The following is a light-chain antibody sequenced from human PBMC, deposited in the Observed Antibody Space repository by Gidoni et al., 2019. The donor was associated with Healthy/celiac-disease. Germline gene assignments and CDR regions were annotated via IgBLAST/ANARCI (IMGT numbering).Light chain of an antibody. J-gene: IGKJ1*01. CDR2: GAS. CDR3: QQYDSSSWT. CDR1: QSVSSSY. Sequence: EIVLTQSPGTLSLSPGERATLSCRASQSVSSSYLAWYQQKPGQAPRLLIYGASSRATGIPDRFSGSGSGTDFTLTINRLEPEDFAVYYCQQYDSSSWTFGQGTKVEIK. V-gene: IGKV3-20*01.